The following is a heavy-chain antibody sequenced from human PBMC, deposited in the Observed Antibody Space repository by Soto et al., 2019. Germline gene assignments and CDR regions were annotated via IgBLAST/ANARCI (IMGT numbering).Heavy chain of an antibody. D-gene: IGHD1-26*01. J-gene: IGHJ4*02. CDR2: ISYDGSNK. Sequence: ESGGGVVQPGRSLRLSCAASGFTFSSYGMHWVRQAPGKGLEWVAVISYDGSNKYYADSVKGRFTISRDNSKNTLYLQMNSLRAEDTAVYYCAKDETGATTPDFDYWGQGTLVTVSS. CDR1: GFTFSSYG. V-gene: IGHV3-30*18. CDR3: AKDETGATTPDFDY.